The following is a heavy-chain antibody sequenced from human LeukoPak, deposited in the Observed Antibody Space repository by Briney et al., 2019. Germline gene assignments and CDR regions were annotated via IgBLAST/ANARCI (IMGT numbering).Heavy chain of an antibody. CDR3: ARETGSYDSNGYYSY. D-gene: IGHD3-22*01. Sequence: PGGSLRLSCAASGFTFSSYSMNWVRQAPGKGLEWVSYISSSSGTIYYADSVKGRFTISRDNSKNTLYLQMNSLRAEDTAVYYCARETGSYDSNGYYSYWGQGTLVTVSS. V-gene: IGHV3-48*01. CDR1: GFTFSSYS. CDR2: ISSSSGTI. J-gene: IGHJ4*02.